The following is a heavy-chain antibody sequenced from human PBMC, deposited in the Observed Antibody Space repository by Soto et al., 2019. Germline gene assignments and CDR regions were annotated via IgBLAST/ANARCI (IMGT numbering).Heavy chain of an antibody. Sequence: PSETLSLTCTVSGGSISSYFWSWIRQPPGNGLEWIGYFYYSASTNYNPSLKIRVTISVDTSKHQFSRKLSSVTAADTAVYYCARDSGYGLGDYYYGMDVWGQGTTVTVSS. CDR2: FYYSAST. D-gene: IGHD3-10*01. CDR1: GGSISSYF. V-gene: IGHV4-59*01. CDR3: ARDSGYGLGDYYYGMDV. J-gene: IGHJ6*02.